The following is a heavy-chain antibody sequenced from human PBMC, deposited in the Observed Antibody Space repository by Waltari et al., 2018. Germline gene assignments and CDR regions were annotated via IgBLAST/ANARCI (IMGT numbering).Heavy chain of an antibody. Sequence: QVQLQESGPGLVTPSQTLSITCTVSVGSISSGSYYWSWIRQPAGKGLEWIGYIYTSGSTNYNTSLKSRVTISVDTSKNQFSLKLSSVTAADTAVYYCARGQGGRYGDYGLDPWGQGTLVTVSS. CDR2: IYTSGST. CDR1: VGSISSGSYY. CDR3: ARGQGGRYGDYGLDP. V-gene: IGHV4-61*09. J-gene: IGHJ5*02. D-gene: IGHD4-17*01.